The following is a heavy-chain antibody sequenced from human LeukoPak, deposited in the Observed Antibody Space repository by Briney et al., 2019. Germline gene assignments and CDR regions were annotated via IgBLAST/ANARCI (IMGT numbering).Heavy chain of an antibody. D-gene: IGHD1-26*01. CDR1: GFTFSNYW. CDR2: IKQDGSEK. V-gene: IGHV3-7*01. Sequence: GGSLRLSCAASGFTFSNYWMIWVRQAPGKGLEWVANIKQDGSEKYYVDSVRGRFTISRDNAKNSLYLQMNSLRAEDTAVYYCANYKRGYSGSSDYWGQGTLVTVSS. CDR3: ANYKRGYSGSSDY. J-gene: IGHJ4*02.